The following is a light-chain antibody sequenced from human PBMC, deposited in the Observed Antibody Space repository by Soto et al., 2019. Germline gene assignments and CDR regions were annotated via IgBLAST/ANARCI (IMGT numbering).Light chain of an antibody. V-gene: IGKV1-8*01. J-gene: IGKJ2*01. CDR1: QGISSY. CDR2: AAS. Sequence: AIRMTQSPSSFSASTGDRVTITCRASQGISSYLAWYQQKPGKAPKLLIYAASTLQSGVPSRFSGSGSGTDFTLTISCLQSEDVATDYCQQYYSYPYTCGQGTKLESK. CDR3: QQYYSYPYT.